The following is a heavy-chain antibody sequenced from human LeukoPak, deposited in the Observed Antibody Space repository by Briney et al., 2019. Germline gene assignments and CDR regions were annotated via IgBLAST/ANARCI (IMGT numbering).Heavy chain of an antibody. V-gene: IGHV3-73*01. CDR3: TRIMEGSNLSEWLYDY. CDR2: IRSKVYNYAT. CDR1: GFTFSDSA. Sequence: GGSLRLSCAASGFTFSDSAVNWVRQASGKGLEWIGRIRSKVYNYATAYAASVNGRFTFSRDDSKNMAYLQMTSLRTEDTAVYYCTRIMEGSNLSEWLYDYWGQGTLVTVSS. J-gene: IGHJ4*02. D-gene: IGHD6-19*01.